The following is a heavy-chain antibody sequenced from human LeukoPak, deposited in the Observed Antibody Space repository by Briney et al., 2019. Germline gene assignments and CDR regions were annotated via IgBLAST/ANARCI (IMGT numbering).Heavy chain of an antibody. CDR3: ARGAAGTGAADY. D-gene: IGHD6-13*01. CDR1: GGSISSSSYY. Sequence: SETLSLTCTVSGGSISSSSYYWGWIRQPPGKGLEWIGSIYYSGSTYYNPSLKGRVTISVDTSKNQFSLRLSSVTAADTAVYFCARGAAGTGAADYWGQGTLVTVSS. CDR2: IYYSGST. V-gene: IGHV4-39*07. J-gene: IGHJ4*02.